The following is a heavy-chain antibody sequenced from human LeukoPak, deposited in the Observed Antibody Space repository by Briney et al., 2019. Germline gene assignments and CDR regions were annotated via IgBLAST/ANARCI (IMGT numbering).Heavy chain of an antibody. D-gene: IGHD3-22*01. V-gene: IGHV3-23*01. Sequence: GGSLRLSCAASGFTVSSNYMNWVRQAPGKGLEWVSAISASGGSTFYADSVKGRFTISGDNSKNTLYLQMNSLGADDTAVYYCAKLYGYYDSTGYHYYFDYWGQGTLVTVSS. J-gene: IGHJ4*02. CDR3: AKLYGYYDSTGYHYYFDY. CDR2: ISASGGST. CDR1: GFTVSSNY.